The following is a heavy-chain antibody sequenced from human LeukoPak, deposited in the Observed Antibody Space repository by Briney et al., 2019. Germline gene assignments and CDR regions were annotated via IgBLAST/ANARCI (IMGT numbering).Heavy chain of an antibody. V-gene: IGHV3-30-3*01. CDR3: ARSDSSGDPSFDY. J-gene: IGHJ4*02. CDR1: GFTFSSYA. Sequence: GGSLRLSCAASGFTFSSYAMHWVRQAPGKGLEWVAVISYDGSNKYYADSVKGRFIISRDNSKNTLYLQMNSLRAEDTAVYYCARSDSSGDPSFDYWGQGTLVTVSS. CDR2: ISYDGSNK. D-gene: IGHD3-22*01.